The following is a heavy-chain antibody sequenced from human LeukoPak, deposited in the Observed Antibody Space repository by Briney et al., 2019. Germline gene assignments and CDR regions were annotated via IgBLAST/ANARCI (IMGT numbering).Heavy chain of an antibody. Sequence: GGSLRLSCAASGFTFGDYGMSWVRQAPGKGLQWVSGINRNGDSTGYADFVKGRFTISRDNSKNTLYLQMNSLRAEDTAVYYCARDADYYDSSGPFDYWGQGTLVTVSS. V-gene: IGHV3-20*04. J-gene: IGHJ4*02. CDR1: GFTFGDYG. D-gene: IGHD3-22*01. CDR3: ARDADYYDSSGPFDY. CDR2: INRNGDST.